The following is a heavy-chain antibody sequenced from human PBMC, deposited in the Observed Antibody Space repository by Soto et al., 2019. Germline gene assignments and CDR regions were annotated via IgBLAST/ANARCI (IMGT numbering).Heavy chain of an antibody. CDR3: ATDLYCSGGSCYPAEYFQH. Sequence: ASVKVSCKVSGYTLTELSMHWVRQAPGKGLEWMGGFDPEDGETIYAQKLQGRVTMTEDTSTDTAYMELSSLRSEDTAVYYCATDLYCSGGSCYPAEYFQHWGQGTLVTVSS. CDR1: GYTLTELS. D-gene: IGHD2-15*01. J-gene: IGHJ1*01. CDR2: FDPEDGET. V-gene: IGHV1-24*01.